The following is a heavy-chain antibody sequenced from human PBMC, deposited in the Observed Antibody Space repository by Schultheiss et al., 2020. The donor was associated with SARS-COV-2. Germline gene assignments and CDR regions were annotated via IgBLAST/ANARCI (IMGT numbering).Heavy chain of an antibody. CDR2: IAPFFGTT. V-gene: IGHV1-69*06. CDR3: ARGLGSMVRGVINWFDP. CDR1: GGTFTSYA. Sequence: SVKVSCKASGGTFTSYAFSWVRQAPGQGLEWMGGIAPFFGTTNYAQKFLARVTITADKSASTVYMEMSSLTSEDTAVYYCARGLGSMVRGVINWFDPWGQGTLVTVSS. J-gene: IGHJ5*02. D-gene: IGHD3-10*01.